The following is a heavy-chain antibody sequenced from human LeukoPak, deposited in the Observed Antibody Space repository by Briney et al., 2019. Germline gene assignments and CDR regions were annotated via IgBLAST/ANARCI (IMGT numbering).Heavy chain of an antibody. CDR1: GFTFSTYW. V-gene: IGHV5-51*01. CDR3: ARHLSSDRVAYDI. Sequence: GESLKISCKGSGFTFSTYWIGWVRQMPGKGLEWMGLLYAGGSDTRYGPSFQGQVSISVDKSISTAYLQWNSLKASDTAMYYCARHLSSDRVAYDIWGQGTMVTVSA. D-gene: IGHD6-6*01. CDR2: LYAGGSDT. J-gene: IGHJ3*02.